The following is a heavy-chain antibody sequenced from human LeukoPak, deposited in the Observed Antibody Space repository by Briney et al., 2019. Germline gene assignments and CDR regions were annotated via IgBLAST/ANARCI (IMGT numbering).Heavy chain of an antibody. CDR3: ARVPPYCSGGSCYLDY. CDR2: IYYSGST. J-gene: IGHJ4*02. Sequence: PSETLSLTCTVSGGSISSYYWSWIRQPPGKGLEWIGYIYYSGSTDNPSLKSRVTISVDTSKNQFSLKLSSVTAADTAVYYCARVPPYCSGGSCYLDYWGQGTLVTVSS. D-gene: IGHD2-15*01. CDR1: GGSISSYY. V-gene: IGHV4-59*01.